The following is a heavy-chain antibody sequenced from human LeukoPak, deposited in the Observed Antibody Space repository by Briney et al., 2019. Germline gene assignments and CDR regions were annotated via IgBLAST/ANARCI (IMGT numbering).Heavy chain of an antibody. CDR3: ARDGRYFDWLDYYYGMDV. Sequence: PSETLSLTCAVYGGSFSGYYWSWIRQPPGKGLEWIGEINHSGSTNYNPSLKSRVTISVDTSKNQFSLKLSSVTAADTAVYYCARDGRYFDWLDYYYGMDVWGQGTTVTVSS. D-gene: IGHD3-9*01. J-gene: IGHJ6*02. CDR2: INHSGST. V-gene: IGHV4-34*01. CDR1: GGSFSGYY.